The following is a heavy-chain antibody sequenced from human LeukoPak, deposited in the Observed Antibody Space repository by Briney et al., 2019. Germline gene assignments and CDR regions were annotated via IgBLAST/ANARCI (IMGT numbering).Heavy chain of an antibody. CDR1: GFTVSNNY. D-gene: IGHD5-24*01. J-gene: IGHJ6*02. V-gene: IGHV3-53*01. Sequence: PGGSLRLSCAASGFTVSNNYMSWVRQAAGKGLEWVSLIDTSDNRYYADSVQGRFIISRDNSKNTLSLQMNSLRVEDTAVYYCASVYKHGMDVWGQGTTVTVSS. CDR3: ASVYKHGMDV. CDR2: IDTSDNR.